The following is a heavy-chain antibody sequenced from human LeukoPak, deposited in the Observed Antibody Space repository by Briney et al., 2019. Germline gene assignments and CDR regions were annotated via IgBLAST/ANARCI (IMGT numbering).Heavy chain of an antibody. CDR2: ISSSSSTI. D-gene: IGHD3-3*01. CDR3: ARGVWSGSFDY. V-gene: IGHV3-48*01. CDR1: GFTFSSYS. Sequence: PGGSLRLSCAASGFTFSSYSMNWVRQAPGKGLEWVSYISSSSSTIYYADSVKGRITISRDNAKNSLYLQMNSLRAEDTAVYYCARGVWSGSFDYWDQGTLVTVSS. J-gene: IGHJ4*02.